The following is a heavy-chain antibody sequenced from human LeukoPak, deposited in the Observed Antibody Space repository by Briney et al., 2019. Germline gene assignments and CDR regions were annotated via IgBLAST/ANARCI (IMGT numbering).Heavy chain of an antibody. Sequence: SETLSLICTVSGYSISSGYSWGWIRQPPGKGLEWIGYIYYSGSTNYNPSLKSRVTLSVDTSKNQFSLKLSSVTAADTAVYYCARSIDTEYYFDYWGQGTLVTVSS. CDR3: ARSIDTEYYFDY. CDR2: IYYSGST. D-gene: IGHD3-10*01. J-gene: IGHJ4*02. V-gene: IGHV4-61*01. CDR1: GYSISSGYS.